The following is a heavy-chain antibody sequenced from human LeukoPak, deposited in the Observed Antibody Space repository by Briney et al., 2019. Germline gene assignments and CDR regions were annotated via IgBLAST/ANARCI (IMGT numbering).Heavy chain of an antibody. Sequence: GMSLRLSCAASGFTFTSYAMQWVRHAPGKGLEWMALISYDGGNKYYADSVKGRFTISRDNSKNTLYLQLNSLRAEDTAFYYCARNFYDSSGYFYPRDWGQGTLVTV. CDR1: GFTFTSYA. J-gene: IGHJ4*02. V-gene: IGHV3-30*01. D-gene: IGHD3-22*01. CDR2: ISYDGGNK. CDR3: ARNFYDSSGYFYPRD.